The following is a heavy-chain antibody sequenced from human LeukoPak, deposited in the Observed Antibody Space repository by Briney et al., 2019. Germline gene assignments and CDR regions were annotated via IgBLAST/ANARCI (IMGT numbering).Heavy chain of an antibody. CDR2: TYYRSKWYY. J-gene: IGHJ6*02. Sequence: SQTLSLTCAISGDSVSSISVAWNWIRQSPSRGLEWLGRTYYRSKWYYEYALSVKSRINLSPDTSKNQFSLQLTSVTPEDTAVYYCSLARSEYHYGMDVWGQGTTVTVSS. CDR3: SLARSEYHYGMDV. CDR1: GDSVSSISVA. V-gene: IGHV6-1*01.